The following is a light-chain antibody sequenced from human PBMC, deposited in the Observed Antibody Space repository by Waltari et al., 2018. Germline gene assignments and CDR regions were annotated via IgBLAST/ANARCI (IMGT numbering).Light chain of an antibody. CDR2: HNG. Sequence: SYVLTQPPSVSVAPGKTASITCGGNNIGSKSVHWYQQKPGQAPVLVIFHNGDRPSGIPERFYGSNSGDTATLTITRVEAGDEADYYCQVWDSDTDHFVFGTGTKINVL. J-gene: IGLJ1*01. CDR1: NIGSKS. CDR3: QVWDSDTDHFV. V-gene: IGLV3-21*03.